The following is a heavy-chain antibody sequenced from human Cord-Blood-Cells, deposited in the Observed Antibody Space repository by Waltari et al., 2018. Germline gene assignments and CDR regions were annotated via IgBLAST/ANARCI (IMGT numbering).Heavy chain of an antibody. CDR1: GYTFTGYY. J-gene: IGHJ3*02. CDR2: ISPISGGT. V-gene: IGHV1-2*04. D-gene: IGHD3-3*01. Sequence: QVQLVQSGAEVKKPGASVKVSCKASGYTFTGYYMHWVRQAPGQGLEWMGWISPISGGTNYAKKFQGWVTMTRDTSISTAYMELSRLRSDDTAVYYCARDRNRAFWSGYYAFDIWGQGTMVTVSS. CDR3: ARDRNRAFWSGYYAFDI.